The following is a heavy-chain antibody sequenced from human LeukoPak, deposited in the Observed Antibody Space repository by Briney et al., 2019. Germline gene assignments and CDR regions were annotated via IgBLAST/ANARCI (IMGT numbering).Heavy chain of an antibody. CDR1: GFTFSSYW. D-gene: IGHD6-13*01. J-gene: IGHJ3*02. Sequence: WGSLRLSCAASGFTFSSYWMYWVLQAPGKGLVWVSRINSDGTSTTYAESVKGRFTISRDNAKNTLYLQMNSLRAEDTAMYYCARVTSSRGAIDIWGQGTMVTVSS. CDR3: ARVTSSRGAIDI. CDR2: INSDGTST. V-gene: IGHV3-74*03.